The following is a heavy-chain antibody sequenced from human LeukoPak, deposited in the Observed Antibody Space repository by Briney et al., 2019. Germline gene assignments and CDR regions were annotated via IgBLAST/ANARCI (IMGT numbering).Heavy chain of an antibody. CDR1: GGSISSGDYY. D-gene: IGHD3-22*01. CDR3: AREHYYDSSGYFGAFDI. Sequence: SETLSLTCTVSGGSISSGDYYWSWIRQPPGKGLEWIGYIYYSGSTYYNPSLKSRVTISVDTSKNQFSLKLSSVTAADTAVYYCAREHYYDSSGYFGAFDIWGQGTMVTVSS. J-gene: IGHJ3*02. V-gene: IGHV4-30-4*01. CDR2: IYYSGST.